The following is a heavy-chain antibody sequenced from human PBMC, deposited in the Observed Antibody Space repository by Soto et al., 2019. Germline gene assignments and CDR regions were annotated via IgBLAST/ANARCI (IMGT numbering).Heavy chain of an antibody. CDR1: GGSFSGYY. Sequence: SETLSLTCAVYGGSFSGYYWSWIRQPPGKGLEWIGEINHSGSTNYNPSLKSRVTISVDTSKNQFSLKLSSVTAADTAVYYCAGASSGYYYYYYGMDVWGQGTTVTVYS. CDR2: INHSGST. CDR3: AGASSGYYYYYYGMDV. V-gene: IGHV4-34*01. J-gene: IGHJ6*02. D-gene: IGHD3-22*01.